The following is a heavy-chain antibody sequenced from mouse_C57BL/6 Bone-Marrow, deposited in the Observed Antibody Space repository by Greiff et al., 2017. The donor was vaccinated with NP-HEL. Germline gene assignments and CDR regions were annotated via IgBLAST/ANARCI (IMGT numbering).Heavy chain of an antibody. CDR1: GYEFSNYW. Sequence: QVQLQQSGAELVKPGASVKISCKASGYEFSNYWMNWVKQRPGKGLEWIGQIYPGDGDTNYNGKFKDKATLTADKSSSTVYMQLSRLTSEYSAVYFCARGAYWGQGTLVTVSA. J-gene: IGHJ3*01. CDR2: IYPGDGDT. V-gene: IGHV1-80*01. CDR3: ARGAY.